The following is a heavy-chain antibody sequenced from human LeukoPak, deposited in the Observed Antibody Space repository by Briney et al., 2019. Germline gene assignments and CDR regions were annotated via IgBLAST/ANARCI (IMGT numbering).Heavy chain of an antibody. CDR2: IKLDGSEQ. D-gene: IGHD3-10*01. CDR1: GFTFSYCW. CDR3: ARDSPRGWSMDV. V-gene: IGHV3-7*01. J-gene: IGHJ6*03. Sequence: PGGSLRLSCAASGFTFSYCWMYWVRQAPGKGLEWVASIKLDGSEQYYLGSVKGRFTISRDNARNSLYLQMNSLRAEDTAMYYCARDSPRGWSMDVWGKGTTVTVSS.